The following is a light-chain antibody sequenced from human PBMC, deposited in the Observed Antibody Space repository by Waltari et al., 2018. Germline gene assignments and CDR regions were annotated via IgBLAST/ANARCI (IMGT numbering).Light chain of an antibody. J-gene: IGLJ3*02. CDR2: VKSDGSH. Sequence: LVLTQSPSASASLGASVKLTCSLPGEYSAYAIAWHQQQPLKGPRYLMTVKSDGSHKKGDGSSERFSGSSFDVDRYLIISRLQSDDEADYFCQTWGTGIQVFGSGTKLTVL. CDR1: GEYSAYA. V-gene: IGLV4-69*01. CDR3: QTWGTGIQV.